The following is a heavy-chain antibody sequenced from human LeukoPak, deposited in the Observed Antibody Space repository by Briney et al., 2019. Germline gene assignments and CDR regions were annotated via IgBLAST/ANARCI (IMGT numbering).Heavy chain of an antibody. Sequence: GGSLRLSCAASGFTFSSYAMSWVRQAPGKGLGWVSSISSSSSYIYYADSVKGRFTISRDNAKNSLYLQMNSLRAEDTAVYYCARDSIGYSYGTGYWGQGTLVTVPS. CDR1: GFTFSSYA. D-gene: IGHD5-18*01. CDR2: ISSSSSYI. J-gene: IGHJ4*02. CDR3: ARDSIGYSYGTGY. V-gene: IGHV3-21*01.